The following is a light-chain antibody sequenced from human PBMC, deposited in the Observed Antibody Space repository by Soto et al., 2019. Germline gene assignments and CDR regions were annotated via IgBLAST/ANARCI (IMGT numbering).Light chain of an antibody. J-gene: IGLJ1*01. Sequence: QSALTQPASVSGSPGQSITISCTGTSSDIGFYNYVSWYQQYPGKAPKVVIYEVKNRPSGVSNSFSGSKSGNTASLTISGLQADDEADYYCCSYTSSSTLYVFGTGTKLTVL. CDR3: CSYTSSSTLYV. CDR2: EVK. V-gene: IGLV2-14*01. CDR1: SSDIGFYNY.